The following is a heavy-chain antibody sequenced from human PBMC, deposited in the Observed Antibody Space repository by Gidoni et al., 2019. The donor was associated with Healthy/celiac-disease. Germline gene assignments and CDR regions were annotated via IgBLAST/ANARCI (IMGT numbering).Heavy chain of an antibody. CDR2: INPSGGRT. D-gene: IGHD3-16*01. Sequence: QVQLVQSGAEVKKPGASVKVSCKASGYTFTSYYMHWVRQAPGQGLEWMGIINPSGGRTSYAQKVQGRVTMTRDTSTSTVYMELSSLRSEDTAVYYCAREGAGGFDYWGQGTLVTVSS. CDR3: AREGAGGFDY. CDR1: GYTFTSYY. V-gene: IGHV1-46*01. J-gene: IGHJ4*02.